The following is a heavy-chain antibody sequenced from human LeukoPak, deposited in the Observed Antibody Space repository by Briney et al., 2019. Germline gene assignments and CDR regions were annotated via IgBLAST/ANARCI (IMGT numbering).Heavy chain of an antibody. CDR2: INSDASST. Sequence: GGPLRLSCAASGFTFSSYEMNWVRQVPGKGLVWVSLINSDASSTTYADSVKGRFTISRDNSKNTLYLQMNSLRAEDTAVYYCARSYSGSYFGAFDIWGQGTMVTVSS. D-gene: IGHD1-26*01. V-gene: IGHV3-74*03. CDR1: GFTFSSYE. CDR3: ARSYSGSYFGAFDI. J-gene: IGHJ3*02.